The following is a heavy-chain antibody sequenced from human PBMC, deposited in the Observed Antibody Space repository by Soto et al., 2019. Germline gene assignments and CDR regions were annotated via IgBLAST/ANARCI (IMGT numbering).Heavy chain of an antibody. CDR2: IYYSGST. J-gene: IGHJ6*03. Sequence: PSETLSLTCTFSGASISRYYWSWIRQPPGKGLAWIGYIYYSGSTNYNPSLTSRVTISVDMSKNRLSLKLSSVTAADPAVCYCGSAGPEPYHDAYYYKDVWGKGTTVTVS. V-gene: IGHV4-59*01. CDR3: GSAGPEPYHDAYYYKDV. D-gene: IGHD1-1*01. CDR1: GASISRYY.